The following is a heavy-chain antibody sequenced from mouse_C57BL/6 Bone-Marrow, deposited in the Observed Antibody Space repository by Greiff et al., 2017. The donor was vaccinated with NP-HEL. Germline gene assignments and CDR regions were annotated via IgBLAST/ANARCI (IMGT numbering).Heavy chain of an antibody. CDR1: GYAFTNYL. CDR3: AREAIWGTTVVAPYYFDY. CDR2: INPGSGGT. D-gene: IGHD1-1*01. V-gene: IGHV1-54*01. J-gene: IGHJ2*01. Sequence: QVQLQQSGAELVRPGTSVKVSCKASGYAFTNYLIEWVKQRPGQGLEWIGVINPGSGGTNYNEKFKGKATLTAEKSSSTAYMQLSSLTSEDSAVYFCAREAIWGTTVVAPYYFDYWGQGTTLTVSS.